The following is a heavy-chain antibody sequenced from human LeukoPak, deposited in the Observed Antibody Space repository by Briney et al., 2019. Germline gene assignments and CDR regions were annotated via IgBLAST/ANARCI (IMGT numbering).Heavy chain of an antibody. D-gene: IGHD3-10*01. CDR3: ARGLEWFGPFDP. J-gene: IGHJ5*02. CDR2: FDPEDGET. V-gene: IGHV1-24*01. CDR1: GYTLTELS. Sequence: ASVKVSCKVSGYTLTELSMLWVRQAPGKGLEWMGGFDPEDGETIYAQKFQGRVTMTRNTSISTAYMELSSLRSEDTAVYYCARGLEWFGPFDPWGQGTLVTVSS.